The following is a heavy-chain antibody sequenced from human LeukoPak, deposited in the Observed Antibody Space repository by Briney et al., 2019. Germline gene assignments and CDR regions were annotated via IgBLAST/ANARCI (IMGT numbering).Heavy chain of an antibody. J-gene: IGHJ4*02. CDR1: GDSINSLDL. D-gene: IGHD3-22*01. CDR2: MYHSGTT. Sequence: SETLSLTCTVSGDSINSLDLWSWVRQPPGKGLEWIGEMYHSGTTHSNPPVKSRVTISIDKSKNQFFLNLSSVTAADTAVYYCAGLVGRYSSGLYYYYFDYWGQGTLVTVSS. V-gene: IGHV4-4*02. CDR3: AGLVGRYSSGLYYYYFDY.